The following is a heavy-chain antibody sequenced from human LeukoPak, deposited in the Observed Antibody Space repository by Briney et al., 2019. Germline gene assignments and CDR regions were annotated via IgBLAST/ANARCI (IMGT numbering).Heavy chain of an antibody. V-gene: IGHV1-2*02. CDR3: VREGNELLSKNFDY. J-gene: IGHJ4*02. CDR2: INPHSGGT. D-gene: IGHD2-21*02. Sequence: ASVKVSCRASGFTFTGYYIHWVRQAPGQGLEWMGYINPHSGGTNSPQKFQGRVTMTTDTSISAAYMELSSLISDDTAMYYCVREGNELLSKNFDYWGQGTLVTVSS. CDR1: GFTFTGYY.